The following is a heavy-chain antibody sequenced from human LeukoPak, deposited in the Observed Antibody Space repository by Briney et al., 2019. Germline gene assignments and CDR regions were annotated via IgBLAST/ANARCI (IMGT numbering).Heavy chain of an antibody. D-gene: IGHD3-22*01. V-gene: IGHV3-23*01. Sequence: GGSLRLSCAASGFTFSSYAMSCVRQAPGKGLEWVSALSGSGGSTYYADSVKGRFTISRDNSKNTLYLLMNSLRAEDTAVYDCAKDLSITMIVVVITKGPFDYWGQGTLVTVSS. J-gene: IGHJ4*02. CDR3: AKDLSITMIVVVITKGPFDY. CDR2: LSGSGGST. CDR1: GFTFSSYA.